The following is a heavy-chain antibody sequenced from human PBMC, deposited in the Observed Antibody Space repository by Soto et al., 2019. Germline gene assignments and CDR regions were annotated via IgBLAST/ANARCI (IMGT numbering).Heavy chain of an antibody. CDR3: TRLAPFYYDSSGYYYY. Sequence: GGALRLSCAASGFTFSGSAMHWVRQASGKGLEWVGRIRSKANSYATAYAASVKGRFTISRDDSKNTAYLQMNSLKTEDTAVYYCTRLAPFYYDSSGYYYYWGQGTLVTVSS. J-gene: IGHJ4*02. CDR1: GFTFSGSA. D-gene: IGHD3-22*01. V-gene: IGHV3-73*01. CDR2: IRSKANSYAT.